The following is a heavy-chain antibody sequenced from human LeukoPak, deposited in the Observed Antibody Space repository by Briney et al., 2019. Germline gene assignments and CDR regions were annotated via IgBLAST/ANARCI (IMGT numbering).Heavy chain of an antibody. J-gene: IGHJ4*02. CDR3: AKDQLGAWFGESFPDY. CDR1: GFTFSSYA. Sequence: GGSLRLSCAASGFTFSSYAMSWVRRAPGKGLEWVSAISGSGGSTYYADSVKGRFTISRDNSKNTLYLQMNSLRAEDTAVYYCAKDQLGAWFGESFPDYWGQGALVTVSS. CDR2: ISGSGGST. D-gene: IGHD3-10*01. V-gene: IGHV3-23*01.